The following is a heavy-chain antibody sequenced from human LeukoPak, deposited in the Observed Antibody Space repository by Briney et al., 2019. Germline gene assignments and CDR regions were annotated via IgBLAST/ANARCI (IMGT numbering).Heavy chain of an antibody. Sequence: GGSLRLSCAASGFTFSSYGMHWVRQAPGKGLEWVAVIWYDGSNTYYADSVKGRFTISRDNSKNTLYLQMNSLRAEDTAVYYCARGYSGYEGGDYWGQGTLVTVSS. CDR2: IWYDGSNT. V-gene: IGHV3-33*01. CDR1: GFTFSSYG. J-gene: IGHJ4*02. D-gene: IGHD5-12*01. CDR3: ARGYSGYEGGDY.